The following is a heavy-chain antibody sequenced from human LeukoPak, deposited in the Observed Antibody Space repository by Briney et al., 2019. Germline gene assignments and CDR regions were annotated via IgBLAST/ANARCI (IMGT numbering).Heavy chain of an antibody. V-gene: IGHV4-59*08. CDR2: IYYSGST. J-gene: IGHJ4*02. Sequence: SETLSLTCTVSGGSISGYYWGWIPQPPGKGPEWVGYIYYSGSTNYNPSLKSRVTISVDTSKNQFSLKMNSVTAADTAVYYCARLASSGWSHCDYWGQGTLVTVSS. D-gene: IGHD6-19*01. CDR3: ARLASSGWSHCDY. CDR1: GGSISGYY.